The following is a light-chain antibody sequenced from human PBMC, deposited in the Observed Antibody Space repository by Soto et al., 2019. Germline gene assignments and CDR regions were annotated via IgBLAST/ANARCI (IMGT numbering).Light chain of an antibody. CDR1: SSDVGGYDY. V-gene: IGLV2-14*03. CDR3: CSYTRSSTQV. J-gene: IGLJ1*01. CDR2: DVS. Sequence: QSALTQPASVSGSPGQSIIISCTGTSSDVGGYDYVSWYQQYPGKAPKLIIYDVSHRPSGISDRFSGSKSGNTASLTISGLQAEDEADYFCCSYTRSSTQVFGTGTKLTVL.